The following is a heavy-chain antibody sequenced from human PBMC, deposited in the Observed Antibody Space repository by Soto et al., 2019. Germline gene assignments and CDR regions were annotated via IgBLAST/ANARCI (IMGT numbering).Heavy chain of an antibody. J-gene: IGHJ5*02. V-gene: IGHV5-51*01. Sequence: PGESLKISFKGSGYTFNTYWVAWVRQMPGKGLEWMGIIYPGDSDTRYSPSFQGQVTISADKSISTAYPQWSGLKASDTAMYYCATRSRPPYCSRNSCFHKWFDVWGQGTLVTVSS. CDR2: IYPGDSDT. D-gene: IGHD2-15*01. CDR1: GYTFNTYW. CDR3: ATRSRPPYCSRNSCFHKWFDV.